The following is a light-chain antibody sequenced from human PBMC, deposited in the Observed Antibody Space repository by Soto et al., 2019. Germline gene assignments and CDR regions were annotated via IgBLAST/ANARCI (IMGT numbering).Light chain of an antibody. CDR2: DAS. J-gene: IGKJ5*01. V-gene: IGKV1-5*01. Sequence: DIQMTQSPSTLSASVGDRVTITCRASQRIRSWLAWYQQKPGKAPNLLIFDASSLEGGVPSRFSGNGSGKEFTLDIRSLQPDDCATYYCQQCNTYPYTFGQGTRLAI. CDR3: QQCNTYPYT. CDR1: QRIRSW.